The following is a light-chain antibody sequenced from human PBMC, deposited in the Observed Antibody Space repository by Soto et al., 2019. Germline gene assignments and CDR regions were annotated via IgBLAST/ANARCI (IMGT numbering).Light chain of an antibody. CDR2: GAS. J-gene: IGKJ1*01. Sequence: VMSQSPAAVSVSQGESATLSCRASQSISSSKLAWYQQKPGQAPRLLMYGASNRATGVPVRFSGSGSGTEFTLTVSSLQSEDSAVYYCQQYDYWPRTFGQGTKV. CDR3: QQYDYWPRT. V-gene: IGKV3-15*01. CDR1: QSISSSK.